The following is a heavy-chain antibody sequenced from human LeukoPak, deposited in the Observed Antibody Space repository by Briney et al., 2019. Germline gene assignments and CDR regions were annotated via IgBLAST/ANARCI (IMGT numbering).Heavy chain of an antibody. V-gene: IGHV5-51*01. J-gene: IGHJ4*02. CDR3: ARSGYSYGYGYFDY. Sequence: GESLKISCKGSGYSFTNYWIGWVRQMPGKGLEWMGVIHPGDSDTRYSPSFQGQVTISADKSISTAYLQWSSLKASDTAMYYCARSGYSYGYGYFDYWGQGTLVTVSS. CDR1: GYSFTNYW. CDR2: IHPGDSDT. D-gene: IGHD5-18*01.